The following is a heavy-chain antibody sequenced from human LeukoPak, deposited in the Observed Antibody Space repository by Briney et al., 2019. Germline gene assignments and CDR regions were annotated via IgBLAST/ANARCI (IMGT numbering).Heavy chain of an antibody. Sequence: ASVKVSCKVSGYTLTELSMHCVRQVPGKGLEWMGGFDSEDGETLYAQKFQGRVTMTEDTSTDTAYMELSSLRSEDTAVYYCATDQRGAGLGFRYGSGSYNGMDVWGQGTTVTVSS. CDR3: ATDQRGAGLGFRYGSGSYNGMDV. CDR1: GYTLTELS. J-gene: IGHJ6*02. V-gene: IGHV1-24*01. CDR2: FDSEDGET. D-gene: IGHD3-10*01.